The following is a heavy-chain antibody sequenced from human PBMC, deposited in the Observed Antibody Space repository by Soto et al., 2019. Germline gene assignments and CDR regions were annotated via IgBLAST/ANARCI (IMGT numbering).Heavy chain of an antibody. CDR2: ISAYNGNT. CDR3: ARDHYDILTGYYKNGY. Sequence: GASVKFSCKASGYTFTSYGISWVRQAPGQGLEWMGWISAYNGNTNYAQKLQGRVTMTTDTSTSTAYMELRSLRSDDTAVYYCARDHYDILTGYYKNGYWGQGTLVTVSS. J-gene: IGHJ4*02. D-gene: IGHD3-9*01. CDR1: GYTFTSYG. V-gene: IGHV1-18*01.